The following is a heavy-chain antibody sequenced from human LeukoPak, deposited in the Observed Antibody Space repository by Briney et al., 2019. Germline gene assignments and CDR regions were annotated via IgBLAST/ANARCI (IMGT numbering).Heavy chain of an antibody. CDR3: VSIPNTAPYPNWFAP. CDR2: ISSSSDYI. D-gene: IGHD2-21*01. CDR1: GFTFSTST. Sequence: GESLRLSCAASGFTFSTSTMNWVRQAPGKGLEWVSSISSSSDYIYYADSVKGRFTISRDNAKNSLYLQMNSLRAEDTPVYYSVSIPNTAPYPNWFAPSGEGTLVTVSS. J-gene: IGHJ5*02. V-gene: IGHV3-21*01.